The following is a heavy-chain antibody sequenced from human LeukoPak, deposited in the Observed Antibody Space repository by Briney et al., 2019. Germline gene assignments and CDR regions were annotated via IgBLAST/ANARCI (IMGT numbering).Heavy chain of an antibody. V-gene: IGHV4-30-2*01. Sequence: SETLSLTCTVSGGSISSDDYYWSWIRQPPGKGLEWIGYIYHSGSTYYSPSLKSRVTISVDRSKNQFSLKLSSVTAADTAVYYCAREGGVTIMSPHYFDYWGQGTLVTVSS. D-gene: IGHD3-16*01. CDR1: GGSISSDDYY. CDR2: IYHSGST. CDR3: AREGGVTIMSPHYFDY. J-gene: IGHJ4*02.